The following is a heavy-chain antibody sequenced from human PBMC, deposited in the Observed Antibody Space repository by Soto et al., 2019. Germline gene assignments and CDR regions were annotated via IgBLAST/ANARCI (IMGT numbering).Heavy chain of an antibody. Sequence: GGSLRLSCAASGFTFSDYYMSWIRQAPGKGLEWVSYISSSGSTIYYADSVKGRFTISRDNAKNSLYLQMNSLRAEDTAVYYCAKKSIWFGELFTPNYFDYWGQGTLVTVSS. CDR3: AKKSIWFGELFTPNYFDY. CDR1: GFTFSDYY. J-gene: IGHJ4*02. D-gene: IGHD3-10*01. V-gene: IGHV3-11*01. CDR2: ISSSGSTI.